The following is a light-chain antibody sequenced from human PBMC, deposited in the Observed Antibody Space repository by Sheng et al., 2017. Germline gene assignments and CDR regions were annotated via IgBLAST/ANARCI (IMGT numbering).Light chain of an antibody. J-gene: IGLJ3*02. Sequence: QSVLTQPPSVSAAPGQKVSISCSGSRSNIGNNLVSWYQHLPGTAPKVLIYENYVRPSEIPDRFSASKFGTSATLDISGLHSGDEADYYCAVWDTSLRSWVFGEGTKLTVL. V-gene: IGLV1-51*02. CDR3: AVWDTSLRSWV. CDR2: ENY. CDR1: RSNIGNNL.